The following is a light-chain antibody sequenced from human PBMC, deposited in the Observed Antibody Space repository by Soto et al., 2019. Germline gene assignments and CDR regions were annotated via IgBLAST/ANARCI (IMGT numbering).Light chain of an antibody. Sequence: EIVLTQSPGTLSLSPGERATLSCRASQSVSSSYLAWYQQKPGQAPRPLIYGASSRATGIPDRFSGSGSGTDFTLTISRLEPEDFAVYYCLPDGSSPYTFGQGTKLEIK. CDR3: LPDGSSPYT. CDR1: QSVSSSY. J-gene: IGKJ2*01. CDR2: GAS. V-gene: IGKV3-20*01.